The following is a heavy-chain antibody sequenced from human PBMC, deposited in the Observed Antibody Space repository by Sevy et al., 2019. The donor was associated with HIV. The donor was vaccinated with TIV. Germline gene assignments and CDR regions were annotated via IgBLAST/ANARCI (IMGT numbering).Heavy chain of an antibody. J-gene: IGHJ6*02. Sequence: GGSLRLSCAASGFTFSNYWMSWVRQAPGKGLEWVANIKRDGSEKYYVASVKGRFTISRDNAKKSLYLHMNSLRAEDTAVYYCARDCNSASCLWGLDVWGQGTTVTVSS. CDR3: ARDCNSASCLWGLDV. V-gene: IGHV3-7*03. CDR1: GFTFSNYW. D-gene: IGHD2-2*01. CDR2: IKRDGSEK.